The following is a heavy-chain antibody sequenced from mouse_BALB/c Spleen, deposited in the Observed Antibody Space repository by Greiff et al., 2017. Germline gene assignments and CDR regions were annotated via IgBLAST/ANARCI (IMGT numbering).Heavy chain of an antibody. D-gene: IGHD2-1*01. CDR1: GFSLTGYG. V-gene: IGHV2-6-7*01. CDR3: ARAYGNYEPAWFAY. Sequence: QVQLKESGPGLVAPSQSLSITCTVSGFSLTGYGVNWVRQPPGKGLEWLGMIWGDGSTDYNSALKSRLSISKDNSKSQVFLKMNSLQTDDTARYYCARAYGNYEPAWFAYWGQGTLVTVSA. CDR2: IWGDGST. J-gene: IGHJ3*01.